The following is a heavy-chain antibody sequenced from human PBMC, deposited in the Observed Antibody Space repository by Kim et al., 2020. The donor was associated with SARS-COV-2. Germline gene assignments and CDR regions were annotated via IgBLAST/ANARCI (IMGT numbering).Heavy chain of an antibody. J-gene: IGHJ4*02. CDR1: GFTFSSYS. Sequence: GGSLRLSCAASGFTFSSYSMNWVRQAPGKGLEWVSSISSSSSYIYYADSVKGRFTISRDNAKNSLYLQMNSLRAEDTAVYYCAREKGIVATILDYWGQGTLVTVSS. D-gene: IGHD5-12*01. V-gene: IGHV3-21*01. CDR3: AREKGIVATILDY. CDR2: ISSSSSYI.